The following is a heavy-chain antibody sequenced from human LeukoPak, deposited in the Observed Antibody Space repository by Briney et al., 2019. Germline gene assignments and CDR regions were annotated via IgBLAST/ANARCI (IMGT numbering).Heavy chain of an antibody. CDR1: GFTYSRYS. V-gene: IGHV3-21*01. CDR2: ISSSSAYI. D-gene: IGHD3-10*01. Sequence: GGSLRLSCAASGFTYSRYSMNWVRQAPGKGLEWVSSISSSSAYIFYADSVKGRFTISRDNAKNSLYLQMNSLRAEDTAVYYCARDQMVRQVIAYCGQGTLVTVSS. CDR3: ARDQMVRQVIAY. J-gene: IGHJ4*02.